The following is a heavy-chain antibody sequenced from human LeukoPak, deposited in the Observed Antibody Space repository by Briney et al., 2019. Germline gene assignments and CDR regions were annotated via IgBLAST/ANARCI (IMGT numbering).Heavy chain of an antibody. CDR3: ARGRCSSTSCLIDS. CDR2: IRYDGDIK. V-gene: IGHV3-30*02. Sequence: GGSLRLSCAASGFTFSSYGMHWVRQAPGKGLEWVAFIRYDGDIKYYADSVKGRFTISRDNSKNTLFLQITSLRPEDTAVYYCARGRCSSTSCLIDSWGQGTLVTVSS. CDR1: GFTFSSYG. D-gene: IGHD2-2*01. J-gene: IGHJ4*02.